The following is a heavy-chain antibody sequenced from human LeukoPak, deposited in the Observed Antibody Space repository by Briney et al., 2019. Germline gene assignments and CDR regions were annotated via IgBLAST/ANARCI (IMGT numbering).Heavy chain of an antibody. CDR3: ASLTGTTDYYYYYMDV. CDR1: GGSFSGYY. Sequence: SETLSLTCAVYGGSFSGYYWSWIRQPPGKGLEWIGEINHSGSTNYTPSLKSRVTISVDTSKNQFSLKLTSVTAADTAVYYCASLTGTTDYYYYYMDVWGKGTTVTVSS. CDR2: INHSGST. D-gene: IGHD1-20*01. V-gene: IGHV4-34*01. J-gene: IGHJ6*03.